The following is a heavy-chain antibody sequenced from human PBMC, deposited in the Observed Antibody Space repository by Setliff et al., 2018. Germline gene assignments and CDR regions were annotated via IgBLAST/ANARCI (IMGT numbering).Heavy chain of an antibody. CDR2: IYTSWST. V-gene: IGHV4-61*09. Sequence: SETLSLTCTVSGDSISSRRNYWGWFRQPAGKELEWIGQIYTSWSTNYNPSLKCRVTISLDTSKNQFSLSLTSVTAEDTAVYYCARMSGFQYIDVWDKGTTVTVSS. CDR3: ARMSGFQYIDV. CDR1: GDSISSRRNY. D-gene: IGHD3-3*01. J-gene: IGHJ6*03.